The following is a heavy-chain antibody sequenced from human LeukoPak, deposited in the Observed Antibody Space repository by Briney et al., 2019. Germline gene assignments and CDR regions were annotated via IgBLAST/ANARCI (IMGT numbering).Heavy chain of an antibody. J-gene: IGHJ4*02. D-gene: IGHD3-10*01. CDR3: ARDALWFGELGFDY. V-gene: IGHV1-46*01. Sequence: ASVKVSCKASGYTSTSYYMHWVRQASGQGLERMGIINPSGGSTSYAQKFQGRVTMTRDMSTSTVYMELSSLRSEDTAVYYCARDALWFGELGFDYWGQGTLVTVSS. CDR1: GYTSTSYY. CDR2: INPSGGST.